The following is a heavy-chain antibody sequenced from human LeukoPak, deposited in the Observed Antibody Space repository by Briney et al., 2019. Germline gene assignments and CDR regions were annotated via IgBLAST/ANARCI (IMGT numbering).Heavy chain of an antibody. CDR1: GGSISSSSYY. CDR2: IYYSGST. V-gene: IGHV4-39*01. J-gene: IGHJ6*02. Sequence: SETLSLTCTVSGGSISSSSYYWGWIRQPPGKGLEWIGSIYYSGSTYYNPSLKSRVTISVDTSKNQFSLKLSSVTAADTAVYYCARGPDTAMVLYYYYGMDVWGQGTTVTVSS. CDR3: ARGPDTAMVLYYYYGMDV. D-gene: IGHD5-18*01.